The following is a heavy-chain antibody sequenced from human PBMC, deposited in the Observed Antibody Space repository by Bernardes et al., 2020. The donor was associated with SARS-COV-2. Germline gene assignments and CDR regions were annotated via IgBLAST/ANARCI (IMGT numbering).Heavy chain of an antibody. CDR2: ICSGGRT. CDR1: GFTVRNNY. V-gene: IGHV3-53*01. J-gene: IGHJ4*02. CDR3: ARDKGYFDY. Sequence: GGSLILSCAASGFTVRNNYMRWVRQAPGTGLEWVSGICSGGRTYYADSVKGRFTISRDNSKNTLYLQMNSLRAEDTAVYYCARDKGYFDYWGQGTLVTASS.